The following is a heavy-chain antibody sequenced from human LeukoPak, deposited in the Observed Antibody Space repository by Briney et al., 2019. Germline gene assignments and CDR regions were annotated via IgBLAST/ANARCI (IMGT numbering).Heavy chain of an antibody. Sequence: SETLSLTCTVSAYSISSGYYWGWIRQPPGKGLEWIGSIYHSGSTYYSPSLKSRVTISVDTSKNQFSLKLSSVTAADTAVYYCARGAVVADYWGQGTLVTVSS. CDR3: ARGAVVADY. CDR1: AYSISSGYY. J-gene: IGHJ4*02. V-gene: IGHV4-38-2*02. D-gene: IGHD2-15*01. CDR2: IYHSGST.